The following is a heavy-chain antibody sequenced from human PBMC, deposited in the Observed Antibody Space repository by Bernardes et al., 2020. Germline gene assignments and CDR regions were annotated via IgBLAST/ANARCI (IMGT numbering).Heavy chain of an antibody. J-gene: IGHJ4*02. D-gene: IGHD2-15*01. CDR1: GGSFSGYY. V-gene: IGHV4-34*01. CDR3: ARGPKLFFGSPLRVVVGKRGIDY. Sequence: SESLSLTCAAYGGSFSGYYWSWIRQPPGKGLEWIGEINHSGSTNYNPSPKSRVTISVDTSKNQFSLKLSPVTAADTAVYYCARGPKLFFGSPLRVVVGKRGIDYWGQGTLVTVSS. CDR2: INHSGST.